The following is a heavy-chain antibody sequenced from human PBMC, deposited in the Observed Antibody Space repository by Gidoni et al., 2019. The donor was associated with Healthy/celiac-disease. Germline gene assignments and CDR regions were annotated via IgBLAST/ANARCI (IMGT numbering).Heavy chain of an antibody. CDR3: AKDPKGSYLGNWFDP. J-gene: IGHJ5*02. V-gene: IGHV3-30*18. Sequence: QVQLVESGGGVVQPGRSLRLSCAASGFTFSSYGMHWVRQAPGKGLEWVAVISYDGSNKYYADSVKGRFTISRDNSKNTLYLQMNSLRAEDTAVYYCAKDPKGSYLGNWFDPWGQGTLVTVSS. D-gene: IGHD1-26*01. CDR2: ISYDGSNK. CDR1: GFTFSSYG.